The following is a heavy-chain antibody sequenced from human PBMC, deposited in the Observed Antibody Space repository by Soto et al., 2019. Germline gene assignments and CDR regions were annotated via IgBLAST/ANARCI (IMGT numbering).Heavy chain of an antibody. J-gene: IGHJ4*02. D-gene: IGHD3-9*01. V-gene: IGHV4-31*03. Sequence: PSETLSLTCTVSGDFISSGNHYWSWIRQNPGKGLEWIGYIYHSGTTYYNPSLKNRVTVSLDTSKNQFSLQLSSVTAADTAVYFCARQATRYYHGSRAGGHFDYWGQGTLVTVSS. CDR1: GDFISSGNHY. CDR2: IYHSGTT. CDR3: ARQATRYYHGSRAGGHFDY.